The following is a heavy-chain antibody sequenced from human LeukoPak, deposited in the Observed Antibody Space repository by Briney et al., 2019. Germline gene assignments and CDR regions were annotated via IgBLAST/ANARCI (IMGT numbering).Heavy chain of an antibody. D-gene: IGHD1-26*01. CDR1: GFTFNNYW. CDR2: INTNGSGT. Sequence: GGSLRLSCAASGFTFNNYWMLWVRQAPGKGLEWVSRINTNGSGTSYADSVKGRFTVSRDNAQNTLYLQMNSLRAQDTAVYYCGRSLRENWFDPWGQGNLVSVSS. V-gene: IGHV3-74*01. J-gene: IGHJ5*02. CDR3: GRSLRENWFDP.